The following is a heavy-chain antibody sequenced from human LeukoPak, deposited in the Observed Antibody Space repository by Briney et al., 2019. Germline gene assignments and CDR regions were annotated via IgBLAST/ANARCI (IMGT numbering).Heavy chain of an antibody. V-gene: IGHV3-9*01. CDR3: AKARPGDYVFDP. J-gene: IGHJ5*02. Sequence: GRSLRLSCAASGFTFDDYAMHWVRQAPGKGLEWVSGISWNSGSIGYADSVKGRFTISRDNAKNCLYLQMNSLRAEDTALYYCAKARPGDYVFDPWGQGTLVTVSS. CDR1: GFTFDDYA. D-gene: IGHD4-17*01. CDR2: ISWNSGSI.